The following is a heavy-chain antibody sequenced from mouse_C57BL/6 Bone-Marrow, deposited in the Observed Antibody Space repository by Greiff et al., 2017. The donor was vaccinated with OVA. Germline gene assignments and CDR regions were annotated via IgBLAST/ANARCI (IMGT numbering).Heavy chain of an antibody. CDR3: ARELFCFDY. Sequence: EVKLMESGPGLVKPSQSLSLTCSVTGYSITSGYYWYWIRQFPGNKLEWMGYISYDGSNNYNPSLKNRIPITRDTSKNRFFLKLNSLTTEDTATDYFARELFCFDYWGQGTTLTVSA. J-gene: IGHJ2*01. V-gene: IGHV3-6*01. CDR1: GYSITSGYY. CDR2: ISYDGSN.